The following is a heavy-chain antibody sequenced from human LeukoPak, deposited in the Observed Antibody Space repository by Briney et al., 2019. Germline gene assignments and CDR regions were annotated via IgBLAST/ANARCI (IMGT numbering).Heavy chain of an antibody. V-gene: IGHV3-30*18. CDR3: AKEGWLQSDDAFDI. Sequence: GGSLRLSCAASGFTFSSYGMHWVRQAPGKGLEWVAVISYDGSNKYYADSVKGRFTISRDNSKNTLYLQMNSLRAEDTAVYYCAKEGWLQSDDAFDIWGQGTMVTVSS. D-gene: IGHD5-24*01. CDR2: ISYDGSNK. J-gene: IGHJ3*02. CDR1: GFTFSSYG.